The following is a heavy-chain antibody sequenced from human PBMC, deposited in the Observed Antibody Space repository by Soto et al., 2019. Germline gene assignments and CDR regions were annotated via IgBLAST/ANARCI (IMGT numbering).Heavy chain of an antibody. V-gene: IGHV4-38-2*01. CDR2: IYHSGST. D-gene: IGHD3-16*01. CDR1: GYSISSGYY. Sequence: KTSETLSLTCAVSGYSISSGYYWGWIRQPPGKGLEWIGSIYHSGSTYYNPSLKSRVTISVDTSKNQFSLKLSSVTAADTAVYYCAYLRGFTGYPGDWGQGTLVTVS. J-gene: IGHJ4*02. CDR3: AYLRGFTGYPGD.